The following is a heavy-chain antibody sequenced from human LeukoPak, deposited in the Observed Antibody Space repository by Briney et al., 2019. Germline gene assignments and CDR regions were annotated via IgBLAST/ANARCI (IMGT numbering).Heavy chain of an antibody. CDR1: GFTFNSYG. D-gene: IGHD3-22*01. CDR3: GRDVSDTVVVITHNFDF. J-gene: IGHJ4*02. Sequence: PGGSLRLSCAASGFTFNSYGMHWVRRAPGKGLEWVAFIRHDGTNKYYADSVQGRFTISRDNSKNTLFLQMSSLRVEDTAVYYCGRDVSDTVVVITHNFDFWGQGTLVTVSS. CDR2: IRHDGTNK. V-gene: IGHV3-30*02.